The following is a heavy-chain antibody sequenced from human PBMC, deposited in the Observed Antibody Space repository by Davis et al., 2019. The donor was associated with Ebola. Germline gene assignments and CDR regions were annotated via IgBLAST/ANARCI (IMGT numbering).Heavy chain of an antibody. Sequence: GESLKISCAASGFTFGSYSMIWVRQAPGRGLEWVANIQQDGGDKHYLESVKGRFTISRDNTKDLVFLELNSLRVEDTGVYYCARDLGLDFAVVTYFDYWGHGAPVTVSS. CDR1: GFTFGSYS. D-gene: IGHD3-3*01. CDR3: ARDLGLDFAVVTYFDY. J-gene: IGHJ4*01. CDR2: IQQDGGDK. V-gene: IGHV3-7*01.